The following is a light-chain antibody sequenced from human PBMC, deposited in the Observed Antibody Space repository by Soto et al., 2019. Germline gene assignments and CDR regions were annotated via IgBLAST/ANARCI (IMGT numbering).Light chain of an antibody. V-gene: IGLV2-14*01. CDR1: SSDVGLYDY. CDR2: EVS. Sequence: QSVLTQPASVTGSPGQSITISCTGTSSDVGLYDYVSWYQQYPGKVPKLIIYEVSNRPSGISDRFSGSKSGNTASLTISRLQSEDEADYYCCSYTSSDTYVFGTGTKLTVL. J-gene: IGLJ1*01. CDR3: CSYTSSDTYV.